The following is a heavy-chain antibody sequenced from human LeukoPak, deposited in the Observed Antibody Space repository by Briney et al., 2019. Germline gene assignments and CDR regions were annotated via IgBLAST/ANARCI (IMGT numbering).Heavy chain of an antibody. CDR2: ISYDGSNK. V-gene: IGHV3-30*04. CDR1: GFTFSSYA. Sequence: GGSLRLSCAASGFTFSSYAMHWVRQAPGKGLEWVAVISYDGSNKYYADSVKGRFTISRDNSKNTLYLQMNSLRAEDPAVYYCARDLWSRSWAQNYYYYYGMDVWGQGTTVTVSS. D-gene: IGHD6-13*01. J-gene: IGHJ6*02. CDR3: ARDLWSRSWAQNYYYYYGMDV.